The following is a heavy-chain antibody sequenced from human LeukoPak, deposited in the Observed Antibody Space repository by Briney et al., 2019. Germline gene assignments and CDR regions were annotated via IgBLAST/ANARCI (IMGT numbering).Heavy chain of an antibody. CDR2: ISGSGGST. J-gene: IGHJ4*02. Sequence: PGGSLRLSCAASGFTFSSYGMSWVRQAPGKGLEWVSAISGSGGSTYYADSVKGRFTISRDNSKNTLYLQMNSLRAEDTAVYYCANLPIFGGSDYFDYWGQGTLVTVSS. V-gene: IGHV3-23*01. D-gene: IGHD3-3*01. CDR3: ANLPIFGGSDYFDY. CDR1: GFTFSSYG.